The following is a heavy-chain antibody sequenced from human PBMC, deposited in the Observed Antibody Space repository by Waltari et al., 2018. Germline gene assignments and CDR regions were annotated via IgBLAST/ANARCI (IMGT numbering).Heavy chain of an antibody. D-gene: IGHD3-3*01. Sequence: QVQLVQSGAEVKKPGSSVKVSCKASGGTFSSYAISWVRQAPGHGLEWMGGIIPSFGTANYAQKFQGRVTITADESTSTAYMELSSLRSEDTAVYYCAKDLPLRKLGIEFWDYWGQGTLVTVSS. J-gene: IGHJ4*02. CDR1: GGTFSSYA. CDR3: AKDLPLRKLGIEFWDY. CDR2: IIPSFGTA. V-gene: IGHV1-69*01.